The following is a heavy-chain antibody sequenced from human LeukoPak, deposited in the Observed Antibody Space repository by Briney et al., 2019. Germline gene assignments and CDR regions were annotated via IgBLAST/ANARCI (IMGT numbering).Heavy chain of an antibody. CDR2: IDGSGDTI. CDR3: SRRFDC. Sequence: GESLRLSCAASGFTFSDYSMNWVRQAPGKGLEWVSYIDGSGDTIYYADSVKGRFTISRDNAKNSLDLQMDSLRDEDTAVYYCSRRFDCWGQGTLVTVSS. CDR1: GFTFSDYS. J-gene: IGHJ4*02. V-gene: IGHV3-48*02.